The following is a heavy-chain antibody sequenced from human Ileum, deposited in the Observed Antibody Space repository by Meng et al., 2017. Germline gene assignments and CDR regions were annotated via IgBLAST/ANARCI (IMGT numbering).Heavy chain of an antibody. V-gene: IGHV4-4*02. Sequence: VQLQEAVPGLVRPSGTLSLTCSVSSDSSSSNTYWSWVRQPPGKGLEWIGQISHSGSAYYNPSLKSRVTMSVDKSKSQFSLMLTSVTAADTAIYYCARHGGYSQDFWGQGTLVTVSS. D-gene: IGHD4-23*01. CDR1: SDSSSSNTY. CDR2: ISHSGSA. CDR3: ARHGGYSQDF. J-gene: IGHJ4*02.